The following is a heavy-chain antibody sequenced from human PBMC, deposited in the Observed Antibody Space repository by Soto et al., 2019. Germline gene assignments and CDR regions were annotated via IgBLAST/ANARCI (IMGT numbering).Heavy chain of an antibody. CDR2: IKQDGSEK. CDR1: GFNFSNYW. CDR3: VRYFDWS. J-gene: IGHJ4*02. V-gene: IGHV3-7*02. D-gene: IGHD3-9*01. Sequence: GGFLRLSCAASGFNFSNYWMIWVRQAPGKGLEWVANIKQDGSEKYYVYSVKGRFTFSRDNAKISLYLQMNTLRAEDTAVYYCVRYFDWSWGQGT.